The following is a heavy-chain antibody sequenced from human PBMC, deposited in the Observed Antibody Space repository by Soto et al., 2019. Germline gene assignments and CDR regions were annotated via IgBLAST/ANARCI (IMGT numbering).Heavy chain of an antibody. J-gene: IGHJ6*03. D-gene: IGHD1-7*01. CDR1: GDGVSSNSAA. CDR2: TYYRSRWYN. CDR3: AGTTSLQWYFMDV. Sequence: SQTLSLTCAISGDGVSSNSAAWNWIRQSPARGLEWLGRTYYRSRWYNDYAVSVKSRITVNPDTSKNQFSLHLNSVTPEDTAVDYCAGTTSLQWYFMDVWDKGSTDTDSS. V-gene: IGHV6-1*01.